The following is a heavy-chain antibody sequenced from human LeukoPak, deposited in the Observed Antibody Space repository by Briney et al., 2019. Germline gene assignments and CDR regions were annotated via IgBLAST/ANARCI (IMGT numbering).Heavy chain of an antibody. J-gene: IGHJ5*02. Sequence: SVKVSFKASGGGTFNDYAISWVRQAPGQGLEWMGRIIPIFGTTTYAQRFQGRVTLSAGESTTTVYMHLDSLTSDDTALYYCAGGYCSGSDCSRLWVADRGWFDPWGQGTLVTVSS. CDR3: AGGYCSGSDCSRLWVADRGWFDP. CDR2: IIPIFGTT. CDR1: GGGTFNDYA. D-gene: IGHD2-8*02. V-gene: IGHV1-69*13.